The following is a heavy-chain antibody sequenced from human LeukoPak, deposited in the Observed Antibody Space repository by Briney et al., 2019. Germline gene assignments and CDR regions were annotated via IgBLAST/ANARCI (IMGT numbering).Heavy chain of an antibody. CDR3: ARDPHLTVGTVTTTGDEYT. CDR1: GGTFSSYA. V-gene: IGHV1-69*05. CDR2: IIPTFGTA. Sequence: SVKVSCKASGGTFSSYAISWVRQAPGQGLEWMGRIIPTFGTANYAQTFQGRVTITTDESTSAAYMELSSLRSEDTAVYYCARDPHLTVGTVTTTGDEYTWGQGTLVTVSS. D-gene: IGHD1-1*01. J-gene: IGHJ5*02.